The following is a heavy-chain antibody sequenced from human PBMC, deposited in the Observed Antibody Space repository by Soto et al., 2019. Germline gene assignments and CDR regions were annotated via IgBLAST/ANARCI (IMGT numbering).Heavy chain of an antibody. V-gene: IGHV4-59*01. CDR2: IYYSGST. CDR1: GGSISSYY. Sequence: QVQLQESGPGLVKPSETLSLTCTVSGGSISSYYWSWIRQPPGKGLEWIGYIYYSGSTNYNPSLKRRVTXXVXTXXNQFSLKLSSVTAADTAVYYCARADYGDYEGAFDIWGQGTMVTVSS. J-gene: IGHJ3*02. D-gene: IGHD4-17*01. CDR3: ARADYGDYEGAFDI.